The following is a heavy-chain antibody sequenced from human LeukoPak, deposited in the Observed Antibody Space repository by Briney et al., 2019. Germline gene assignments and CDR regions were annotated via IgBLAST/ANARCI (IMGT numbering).Heavy chain of an antibody. CDR1: GYTFTNYG. Sequence: ASVKVSCKASGYTFTNYGINWVRQAPGQGLEWMGWVSAYADDTNYVQKFQGRITMTTDTSTSTAYVELRSLRSDDTAVYYCARDCIGCHGFDYWGQGTLVTVSS. V-gene: IGHV1-18*01. J-gene: IGHJ4*02. D-gene: IGHD2-15*01. CDR2: VSAYADDT. CDR3: ARDCIGCHGFDY.